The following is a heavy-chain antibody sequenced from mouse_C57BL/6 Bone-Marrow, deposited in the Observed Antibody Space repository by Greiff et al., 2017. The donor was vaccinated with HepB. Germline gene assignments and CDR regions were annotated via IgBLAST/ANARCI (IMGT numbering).Heavy chain of an antibody. CDR3: ARWGGYYYGSSPFTEYFDV. CDR1: GFTFTDYY. J-gene: IGHJ1*03. V-gene: IGHV1-36*01. CDR2: VYPYNGGT. Sequence: LVKPGPSVKISCKASGFTFTDYYMHWVKQSHGKSLEWIGLVYPYNGGTSYNQKFKGKATLTVDTSSSTAYMELNSLTSEDSAVYYCARWGGYYYGSSPFTEYFDVWGTGTTVTVSS. D-gene: IGHD1-1*01.